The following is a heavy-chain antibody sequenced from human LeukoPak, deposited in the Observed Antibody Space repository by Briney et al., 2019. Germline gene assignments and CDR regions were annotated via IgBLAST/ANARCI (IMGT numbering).Heavy chain of an antibody. CDR1: GGSISSYY. V-gene: IGHV4-59*08. CDR3: ARLDYGSKLLNYYMDV. Sequence: PSETLSLTCTVSGGSISSYYWSWIRQPAGKGLEWIGSIYHRGSTFYNPSLKSRVTVSVDTSKNQFSLRLTSVTAADTAVYFCARLDYGSKLLNYYMDVWGNGTTVTVSS. D-gene: IGHD4-23*01. CDR2: IYHRGST. J-gene: IGHJ6*03.